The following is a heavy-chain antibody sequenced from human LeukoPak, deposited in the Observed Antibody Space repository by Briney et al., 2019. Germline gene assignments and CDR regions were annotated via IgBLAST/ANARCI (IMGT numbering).Heavy chain of an antibody. CDR1: GFTFSTYA. J-gene: IGHJ4*02. D-gene: IGHD2-21*02. CDR3: VKTPYCGGDCYSGNDY. V-gene: IGHV3-64D*06. Sequence: GGSLRLSCSASGFTFSTYAMHWVRQAPGKGLEYVSAISSNGGSTYYADSVKGRFTISRDNSKNTLYLQMSSLRAEDTALYYCVKTPYCGGDCYSGNDYWGQGTLVTVSS. CDR2: ISSNGGST.